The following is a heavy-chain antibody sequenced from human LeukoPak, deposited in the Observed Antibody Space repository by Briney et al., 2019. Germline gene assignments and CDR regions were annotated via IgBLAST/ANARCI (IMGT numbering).Heavy chain of an antibody. J-gene: IGHJ6*03. Sequence: SETLSLTCTVSGGPISSYYWSWIRQPPGKGLEWIGYIYYSGSTNYNPSIKSRVTISVDTSKNQFSLKLSSVTAADTAVYYCARDLGITGTAYYYYMDVWGKGTTVTVSS. CDR3: ARDLGITGTAYYYYMDV. CDR2: IYYSGST. CDR1: GGPISSYY. D-gene: IGHD1-20*01. V-gene: IGHV4-59*01.